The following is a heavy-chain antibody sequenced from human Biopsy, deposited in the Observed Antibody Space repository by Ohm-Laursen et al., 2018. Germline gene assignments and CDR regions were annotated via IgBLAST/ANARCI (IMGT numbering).Heavy chain of an antibody. V-gene: IGHV3-33*04. Sequence: SLRLSCAASGFTFGHYAMHWVRQAPGKGLEWILLIWYDGTNEDYADSVKGRSTISRDNSKNTLYLQINSLTLEDTAFYYCARGLSSGWYGYFDVWGRGTLVTVSS. J-gene: IGHJ2*01. D-gene: IGHD6-19*01. CDR2: IWYDGTNE. CDR3: ARGLSSGWYGYFDV. CDR1: GFTFGHYA.